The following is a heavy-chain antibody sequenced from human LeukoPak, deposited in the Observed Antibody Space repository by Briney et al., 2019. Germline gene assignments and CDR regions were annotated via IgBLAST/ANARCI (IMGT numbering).Heavy chain of an antibody. D-gene: IGHD6-19*01. CDR2: IYGGGST. V-gene: IGHV3-53*01. CDR1: GFTVSNNF. CDR3: ASWPGGWYGEDS. Sequence: GGSLILSCAASGFTVSNNFMSWVRQAPGKRLEWVSVIYGGGSTYYADSVKGRFIISRDTSKNTLYLQMNSLRAEDTAVYYCASWPGGWYGEDSWGQGTLVTVSS. J-gene: IGHJ4*02.